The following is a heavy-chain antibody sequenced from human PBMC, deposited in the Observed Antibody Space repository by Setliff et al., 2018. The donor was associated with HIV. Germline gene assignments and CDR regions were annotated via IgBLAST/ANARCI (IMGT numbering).Heavy chain of an antibody. CDR2: IRYDGSNK. J-gene: IGHJ4*02. CDR3: AKIQNPRGYYYDSSGYYPHPGSPDY. D-gene: IGHD3-22*01. Sequence: GESLKISCAASGFTFSSYGMHWVRQAPGKGLEWVAFIRYDGSNKYYADSVKGRFTISRDNSKNTLYLQMNSLRAEDTAVYYCAKIQNPRGYYYDSSGYYPHPGSPDYWGQGTLVTVSS. CDR1: GFTFSSYG. V-gene: IGHV3-30*02.